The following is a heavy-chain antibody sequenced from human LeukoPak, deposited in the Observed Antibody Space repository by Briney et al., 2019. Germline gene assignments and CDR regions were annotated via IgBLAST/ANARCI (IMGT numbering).Heavy chain of an antibody. CDR1: GGSISSSNW. J-gene: IGHJ4*02. D-gene: IGHD6-13*01. CDR2: IYHSGST. Sequence: SETLSLTCAVSGGSISSSNWWSWVRSPPGKGLEWIGEIYHSGSTNYNPSLKSRVTISVDKSKNQFSLKLSSVTAADTAVYYCARASWSRGRYYFDYWGQGTLVTVSS. CDR3: ARASWSRGRYYFDY. V-gene: IGHV4-4*02.